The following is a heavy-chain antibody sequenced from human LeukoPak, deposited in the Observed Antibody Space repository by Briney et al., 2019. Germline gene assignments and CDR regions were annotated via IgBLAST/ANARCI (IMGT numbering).Heavy chain of an antibody. CDR2: VSAYADDT. CDR3: ARDCIGCLGFDY. Sequence: AXVKVSCKASGYTFTNYGISWVRQAPGQGLEWMGWVSAYADDTNYVQKFRGRITMTTDTSTSTAYVELRSLRSDDTAVYYCARDCIGCLGFDYWGQGTLVTVSS. D-gene: IGHD5/OR15-5a*01. V-gene: IGHV1-18*01. CDR1: GYTFTNYG. J-gene: IGHJ4*02.